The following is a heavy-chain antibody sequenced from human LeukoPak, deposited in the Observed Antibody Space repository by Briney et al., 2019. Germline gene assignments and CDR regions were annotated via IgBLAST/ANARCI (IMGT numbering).Heavy chain of an antibody. V-gene: IGHV4-34*01. CDR1: GGSFSGYY. Sequence: SETLSLTCAAYGGSFSGYYWSWIRQAPGKGLEWIGEINHSGNTNYNPSLKSRVTISVDTSKNQFSLKLSSVTAADTAVYYCVTEPGYCTGGRCYGGWFEPWGQGTLVTGSS. CDR3: VTEPGYCTGGRCYGGWFEP. CDR2: INHSGNT. J-gene: IGHJ5*02. D-gene: IGHD2-15*01.